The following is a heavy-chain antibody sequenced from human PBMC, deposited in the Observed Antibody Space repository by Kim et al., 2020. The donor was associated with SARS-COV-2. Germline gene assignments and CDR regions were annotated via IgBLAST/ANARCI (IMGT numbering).Heavy chain of an antibody. CDR2: IKQDGSEK. V-gene: IGHV3-7*03. Sequence: GGSLRLSCAASGFTFSSYWMSWVRQAPGKGLEWVANIKQDGSEKYYVDSVKGRFTISRDNAKNSLYLQMNSLRAEDTAVYYCARARYSSSWRFDYWGQGTLVTVSS. CDR3: ARARYSSSWRFDY. CDR1: GFTFSSYW. D-gene: IGHD6-13*01. J-gene: IGHJ4*02.